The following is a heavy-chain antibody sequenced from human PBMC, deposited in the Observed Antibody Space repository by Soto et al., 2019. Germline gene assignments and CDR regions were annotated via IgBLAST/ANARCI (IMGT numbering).Heavy chain of an antibody. D-gene: IGHD3-22*01. CDR1: GDSISSYY. V-gene: IGHV4-59*01. CDR2: LYYGRSA. J-gene: IGHJ4*02. Sequence: QVQLQESGPGLVKPSETLSLTCAVSGDSISSYYCMWIRQPPGKGLESIGYLYYGRSANYNPSLKSRVTLSVDTATNQCSLTLSSMTAADTAVYYCSLRSMAVVPEYWGQGTLVTVSS. CDR3: SLRSMAVVPEY.